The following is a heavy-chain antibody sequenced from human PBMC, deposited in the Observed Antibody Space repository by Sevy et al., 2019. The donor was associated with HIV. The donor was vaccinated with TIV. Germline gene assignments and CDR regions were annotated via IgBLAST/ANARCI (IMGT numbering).Heavy chain of an antibody. D-gene: IGHD1-26*01. V-gene: IGHV3-7*04. J-gene: IGHJ5*02. Sequence: GSLRLSCEGSGFTFSSYWMNWVRQAPGKGLEWVANIRQDGSEKHYVDSVKGRFTISRDNAKNSLYLQMNSLTAEDRAVYFCVRGSSGRNVGSFDHWGQGTLVTVSS. CDR2: IRQDGSEK. CDR3: VRGSSGRNVGSFDH. CDR1: GFTFSSYW.